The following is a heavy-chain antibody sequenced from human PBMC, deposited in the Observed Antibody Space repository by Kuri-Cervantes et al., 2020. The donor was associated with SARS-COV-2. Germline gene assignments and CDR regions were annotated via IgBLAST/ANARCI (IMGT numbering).Heavy chain of an antibody. CDR1: GFTFSSYG. V-gene: IGHV3-30*02. CDR3: AKDGDADYYYMDV. Sequence: GESLKISCAASGFTFSSYGMHWVRQAPGKGLEWVAFIRYDGSNKYYADSVKGRFTISRDNSKNTLYLQMNSLRAEDTAVYYCAKDGDADYYYMDVWGKGTTVTDSS. J-gene: IGHJ6*03. D-gene: IGHD7-27*01. CDR2: IRYDGSNK.